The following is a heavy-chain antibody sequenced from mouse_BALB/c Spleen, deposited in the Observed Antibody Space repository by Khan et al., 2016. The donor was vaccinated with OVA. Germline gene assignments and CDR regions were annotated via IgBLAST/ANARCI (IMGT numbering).Heavy chain of an antibody. Sequence: EVQRVESGGGLVQPGGSRKLSCAASGFTFSSYGMHWVRQAPERGLEWVAYISGDSNTIYYADTVKGRFTISRDNPRHTLLLQMTSLMSEDTAMYYCATSYFYGYYFDYWGPGTTLTVS. CDR2: ISGDSNTI. J-gene: IGHJ2*01. D-gene: IGHD1-1*01. CDR3: ATSYFYGYYFDY. CDR1: GFTFSSYG. V-gene: IGHV5-17*02.